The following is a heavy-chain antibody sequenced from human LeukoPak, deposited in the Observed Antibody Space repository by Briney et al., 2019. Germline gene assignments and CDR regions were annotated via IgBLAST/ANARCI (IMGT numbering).Heavy chain of an antibody. D-gene: IGHD6-19*01. CDR1: ADSISNYY. Sequence: PSETLSLTCTVSADSISNYYWSWIRQPPGKGLDWIGCIYYSGSADYNPSLKSRVTMSVDMSKNQFSLKLGSVTAADTAAYYCAKLAGDSSAWYGFENWGQGTLVTVSS. CDR3: AKLAGDSSAWYGFEN. CDR2: IYYSGSA. V-gene: IGHV4-59*08. J-gene: IGHJ4*02.